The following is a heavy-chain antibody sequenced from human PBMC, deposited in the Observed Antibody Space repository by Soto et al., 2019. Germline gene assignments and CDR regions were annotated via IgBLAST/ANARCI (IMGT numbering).Heavy chain of an antibody. Sequence: GGSLRLSCSASVFTFSSYGMHWVRQAPGKGLEWVAVISYDGSNKYYADSVKGRFTISRDNSKNTLYLQMNSLRAEDTAVYYCAKDLLRATTVTTTYYYYYGMDVWGQGTTVTVSS. V-gene: IGHV3-30*18. CDR2: ISYDGSNK. J-gene: IGHJ6*02. D-gene: IGHD4-17*01. CDR3: AKDLLRATTVTTTYYYYYGMDV. CDR1: VFTFSSYG.